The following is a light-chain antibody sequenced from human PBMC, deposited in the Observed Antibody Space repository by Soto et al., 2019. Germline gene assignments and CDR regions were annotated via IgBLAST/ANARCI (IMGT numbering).Light chain of an antibody. CDR3: QQYNNWPLT. CDR1: QSVSSN. Sequence: IVLRQSPATLCVSPGERAPLACRASQSVSSNLAWHQQRTGKAPRLLIYGASTRDTGVPARFSGGGSGTEFTLTITSLQSEDFAVYWCQQYNNWPLTFGPGTRLEIK. J-gene: IGKJ5*01. CDR2: GAS. V-gene: IGKV3D-15*01.